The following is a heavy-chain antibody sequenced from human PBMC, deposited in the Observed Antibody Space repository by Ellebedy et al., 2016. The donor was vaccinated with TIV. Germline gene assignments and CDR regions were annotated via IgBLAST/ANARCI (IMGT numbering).Heavy chain of an antibody. CDR3: ARGNFQDVDLDHWYFDL. CDR2: VNHRGST. CDR1: GGSFSGHS. D-gene: IGHD1-20*01. V-gene: IGHV4-34*01. J-gene: IGHJ2*01. Sequence: SETLSLTCAVNGGSFSGHSWSWIRQPPGKGLEWIGEVNHRGSTSYNRSLRSRVTISMDKFKYQFPLRLSAVTAADTAVYYCARGNFQDVDLDHWYFDLWGRGTLVTVSS.